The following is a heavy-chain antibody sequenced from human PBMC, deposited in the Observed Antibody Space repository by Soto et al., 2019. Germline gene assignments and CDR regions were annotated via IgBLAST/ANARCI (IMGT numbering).Heavy chain of an antibody. D-gene: IGHD3-10*01. CDR3: ARGRMAQVRDDAFDI. Sequence: GGSLRLSCAASGFTFSSYSMNWVRQAPGKGLEWVSYISSSSSTIYYADSVKGRFTISRDNAKNSLYLQMNSLRDEDTAVYYCARGRMAQVRDDAFDIWGQGTMVTVSS. CDR2: ISSSSSTI. V-gene: IGHV3-48*02. J-gene: IGHJ3*02. CDR1: GFTFSSYS.